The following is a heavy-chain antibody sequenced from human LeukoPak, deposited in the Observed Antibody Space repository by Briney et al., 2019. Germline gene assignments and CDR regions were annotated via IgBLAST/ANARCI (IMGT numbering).Heavy chain of an antibody. Sequence: GGSLRLSCAASGFTFSSYAMHWVRQAPGKGLEWVEVISYDGSNKYYADSVKGRFTISRDNSKNTLYLQMNSLRAEDTAVYYCARDSRFDYWGQGTLVTVSS. CDR1: GFTFSSYA. J-gene: IGHJ4*02. CDR3: ARDSRFDY. CDR2: ISYDGSNK. V-gene: IGHV3-30-3*01.